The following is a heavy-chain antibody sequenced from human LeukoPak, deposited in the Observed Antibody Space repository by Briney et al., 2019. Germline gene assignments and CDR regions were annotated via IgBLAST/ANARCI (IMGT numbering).Heavy chain of an antibody. V-gene: IGHV3-23*01. D-gene: IGHD3-22*01. CDR2: ISDRGGST. CDR3: ARSPYYYDSSGYPLYYFDY. Sequence: PGGSLRLSCAASGFTFGSHAMSWVRQAPGKGLEWVSTISDRGGSTYYADSVKGRFTISRDNSKNTLYLQMNSLRAEDTAVYYCARSPYYYDSSGYPLYYFDYWGQGTLVTVSS. J-gene: IGHJ4*02. CDR1: GFTFGSHA.